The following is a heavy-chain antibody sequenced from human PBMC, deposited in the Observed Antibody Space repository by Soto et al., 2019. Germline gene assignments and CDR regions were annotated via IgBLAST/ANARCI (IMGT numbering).Heavy chain of an antibody. J-gene: IGHJ4*02. CDR2: INPSGGST. Sequence: QVQLVQSGAEVKKPGASVKVSCKASGYTFTIYYMHWVRQAPGQGLEWMGIINPSGGSTSYAQRFQGRVTMTRDTSTSTVYMDLSSLISDDTAVYSCARALTGGGGKDYWGQGTLDTVSS. D-gene: IGHD3-16*01. CDR1: GYTFTIYY. CDR3: ARALTGGGGKDY. V-gene: IGHV1-46*01.